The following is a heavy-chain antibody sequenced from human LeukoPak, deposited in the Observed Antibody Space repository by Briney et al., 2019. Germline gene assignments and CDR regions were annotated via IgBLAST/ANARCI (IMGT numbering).Heavy chain of an antibody. Sequence: GGSLRLSCAASGFTFSGYAMTWVRQAPGKGLEWVSTISGSGVTTYYADSVKGRFTSSRDNSRKPLYLQMHGLSAEDTAIYYCAKKSQGYWSSGSCHFDYWGQGTLVTVSS. J-gene: IGHJ4*02. CDR3: AKKSQGYWSSGSCHFDY. CDR2: ISGSGVTT. CDR1: GFTFSGYA. V-gene: IGHV3-23*01. D-gene: IGHD2-15*01.